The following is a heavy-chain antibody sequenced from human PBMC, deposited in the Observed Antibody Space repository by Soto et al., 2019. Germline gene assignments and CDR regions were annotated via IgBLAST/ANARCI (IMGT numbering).Heavy chain of an antibody. V-gene: IGHV1-69*01. CDR2: ISPIFGTA. D-gene: IGHD4-4*01. J-gene: IGHJ4*02. CDR1: GDTFSRYS. CDR3: ARPQHSDYSRRLDH. Sequence: QVQLVQSGAEVKKPGSSVKVSCKASGDTFSRYSVTWVRQAPGQGLEWVGGISPIFGTAYYAQKFQARVTITADESTGTAYMELSSLTSEDTAVYYCARPQHSDYSRRLDHWGQGTLVTVSS.